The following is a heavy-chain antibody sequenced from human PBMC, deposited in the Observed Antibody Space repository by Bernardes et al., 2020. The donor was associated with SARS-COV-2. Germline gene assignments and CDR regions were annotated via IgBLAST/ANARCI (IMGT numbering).Heavy chain of an antibody. CDR2: IGQDGSDT. D-gene: IGHD2-2*01. CDR1: GFSFGGHW. Sequence: GGALRLSCAAPGFSFGGHWMTWVRQLPGKGLEWVANIGQDGSDTRYLKSVEGRFTISRDNSKKTLYLQMDGLRAEDTALYFCVRDEYIVVGPAAGVFASWGRGTLVTVSS. CDR3: VRDEYIVVGPAAGVFAS. J-gene: IGHJ4*02. V-gene: IGHV3-7*03.